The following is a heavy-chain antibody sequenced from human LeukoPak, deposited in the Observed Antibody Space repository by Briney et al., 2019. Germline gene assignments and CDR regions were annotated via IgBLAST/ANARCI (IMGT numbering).Heavy chain of an antibody. D-gene: IGHD4-17*01. Sequence: TLSLTCAVSGGSVSSARDSWRWIRQPPGRGLEFIGYFFHSGNTYYNPFLESRVPISLDRSRNQFSMKLSSVTAADTAVYYCAKFTVATSGYTFDIWGQGTMVTVSS. CDR3: AKFTVATSGYTFDI. CDR2: FFHSGNT. CDR1: GGSVSSARDS. J-gene: IGHJ3*02. V-gene: IGHV4-30-2*01.